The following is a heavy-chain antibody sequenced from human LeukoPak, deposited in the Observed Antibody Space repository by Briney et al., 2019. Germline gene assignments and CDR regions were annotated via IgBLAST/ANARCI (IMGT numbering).Heavy chain of an antibody. CDR2: IYTSGST. D-gene: IGHD1-26*01. CDR3: ARGRLGVGSRGCAFDI. V-gene: IGHV4-4*07. J-gene: IGHJ3*02. CDR1: GGSISSYY. Sequence: PSETLSLTCTVSGGSISSYYWSWIRQPAGKGLEWIGRIYTSGSTNYNPSLKSRVTMSVDTSKNQFSLKLSSVTAADTAVYYCARGRLGVGSRGCAFDIWGQGTMVTVSS.